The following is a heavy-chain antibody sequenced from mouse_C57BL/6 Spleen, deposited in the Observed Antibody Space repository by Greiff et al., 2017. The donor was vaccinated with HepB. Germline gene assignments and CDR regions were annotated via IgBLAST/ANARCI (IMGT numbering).Heavy chain of an antibody. Sequence: EVKLVESGGGLVKPGGSLKLSCAASGFTFSDYGMHWVRQAPEKGLEWVAYISSGSSTIYYADTVKGRFTISRDHAKNTLFLQMTSLRSEDTAMYYCGGGSMDYWGQGPSVTVSS. V-gene: IGHV5-17*01. CDR1: GFTFSDYG. J-gene: IGHJ4*01. CDR2: ISSGSSTI. CDR3: GGGSMDY.